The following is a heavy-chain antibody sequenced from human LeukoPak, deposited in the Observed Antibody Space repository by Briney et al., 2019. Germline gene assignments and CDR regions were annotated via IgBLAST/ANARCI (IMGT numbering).Heavy chain of an antibody. V-gene: IGHV3-21*05. D-gene: IGHD1-26*01. CDR3: ARRGATSRYYYGMDV. Sequence: GRSLRLSCAASGFTFSNYGVHWVRQAPGKGLEWVSYISSSSSYTNYADSVKGRFTISRDNAKNSLYLQMNSLRAEDTAVYYCARRGATSRYYYGMDVWGQGTTVTVSS. CDR1: GFTFSNYG. J-gene: IGHJ6*02. CDR2: ISSSSSYT.